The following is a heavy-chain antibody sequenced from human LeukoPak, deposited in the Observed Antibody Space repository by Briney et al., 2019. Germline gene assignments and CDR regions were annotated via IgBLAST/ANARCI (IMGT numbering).Heavy chain of an antibody. Sequence: SETLSLTCTVSGGSISSGSYYWSWIRQPAGKGLEWIGRIYTSGSTHYNPSLKSRVTISVDTSKNQFSLKLSSVTAADTAVYYCARDRSSSWSPIHWFDPWGQGTLVTVSS. CDR2: IYTSGST. V-gene: IGHV4-61*02. CDR1: GGSISSGSYY. J-gene: IGHJ5*02. D-gene: IGHD6-13*01. CDR3: ARDRSSSWSPIHWFDP.